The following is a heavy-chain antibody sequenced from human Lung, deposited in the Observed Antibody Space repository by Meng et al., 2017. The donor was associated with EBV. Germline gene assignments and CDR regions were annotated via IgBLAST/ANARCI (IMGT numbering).Heavy chain of an antibody. CDR3: AREYSSSSGLPGP. V-gene: IGHV4-30-4*01. J-gene: IGHJ5*02. D-gene: IGHD6-6*01. CDR2: IYDSGSP. Sequence: LRGAGPVLVTPAHTLSLTRTVSGGSIRFVDYYWSWLRQPPGKGLEWIGYIYDSGSPPYNPYLMSRVTISVDTSRNQFSLKLTSVTAADTAVYYCAREYSSSSGLPGPWGQGTLVTVSS. CDR1: GGSIRFVDYY.